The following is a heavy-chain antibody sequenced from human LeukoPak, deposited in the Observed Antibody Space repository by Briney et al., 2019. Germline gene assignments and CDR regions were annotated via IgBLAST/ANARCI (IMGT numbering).Heavy chain of an antibody. D-gene: IGHD1-26*01. CDR2: INPSGGST. J-gene: IGHJ4*02. V-gene: IGHV1-46*01. CDR3: ATETLLVGATRGFDY. Sequence: GASVKVSCKASGYTFTSYYMHWVRQAPGQGLEWMGIINPSGGSTSYAQKFQGRVTMTEDTSTDTAYMELSSLRSEDTAVYYCATETLLVGATRGFDYWGQGTLVTVSS. CDR1: GYTFTSYY.